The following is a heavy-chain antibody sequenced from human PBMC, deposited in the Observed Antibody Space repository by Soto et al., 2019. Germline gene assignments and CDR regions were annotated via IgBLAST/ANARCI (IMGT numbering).Heavy chain of an antibody. J-gene: IGHJ3*02. CDR2: INAGNGNT. D-gene: IGHD1-7*01. V-gene: IGHV1-3*01. Sequence: ASVKVSCKASGYTFTSYAMHWVRQAPGQRLEWMGWINAGNGNTKYSQRFQGRVTITRDTSASTAYMELSSLRSEDTAVYYCARDEELELRAFDIWGQGTMVTVSS. CDR3: ARDEELELRAFDI. CDR1: GYTFTSYA.